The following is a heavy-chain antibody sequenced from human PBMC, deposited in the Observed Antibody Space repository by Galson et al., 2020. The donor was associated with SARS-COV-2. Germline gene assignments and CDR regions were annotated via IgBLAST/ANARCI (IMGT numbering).Heavy chain of an antibody. V-gene: IGHV4-59*01. CDR3: ARSLLVAGMDV. Sequence: SETLSLTCSVSVGSISGYYWSWIRQPPGEGLDWIGYIFSGGGATYNPPLKSRANRSVETSKNQLSLILSSVTAADTAIYFCARSLLVAGMDVWGQGTTVTVSS. CDR1: VGSISGYY. J-gene: IGHJ6*02. CDR2: IFSGGGA. D-gene: IGHD3-3*01.